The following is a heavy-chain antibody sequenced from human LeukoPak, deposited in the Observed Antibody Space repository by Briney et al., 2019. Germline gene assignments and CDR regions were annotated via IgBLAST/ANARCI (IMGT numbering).Heavy chain of an antibody. Sequence: GGSLRLSCAASGFTFSSYGMHWVRQAPGKGLEWVANIKQDGGEKYYVDSVKGRFTISRDNAKNSLYLQMNSLRAEDTAVYYCARGAYYYDSSGYGLFDYWGQGTLVTVSS. CDR1: GFTFSSYG. J-gene: IGHJ4*02. CDR3: ARGAYYYDSSGYGLFDY. V-gene: IGHV3-7*01. CDR2: IKQDGGEK. D-gene: IGHD3-22*01.